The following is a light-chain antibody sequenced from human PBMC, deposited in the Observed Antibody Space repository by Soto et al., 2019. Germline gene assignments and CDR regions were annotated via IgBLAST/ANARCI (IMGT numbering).Light chain of an antibody. J-gene: IGKJ2*01. Sequence: EIVLTQSPGTLSLSPGERATLSCRASQSVSSSYLAWYQQKPGQAPRLLIYGASSRATGIPDRFSGSGSGTDFTLTISRLEPEDFAVYYCHQYGSSHPRTFGQGTKLEI. CDR1: QSVSSSY. CDR2: GAS. CDR3: HQYGSSHPRT. V-gene: IGKV3-20*01.